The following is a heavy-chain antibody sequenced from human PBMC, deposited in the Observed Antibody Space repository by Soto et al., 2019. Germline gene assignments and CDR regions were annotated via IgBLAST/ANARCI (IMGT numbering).Heavy chain of an antibody. CDR2: IKQDGSEK. Sequence: LRLSCAASGFTFSSYWMSWVRQAPGKGLEWVANIKQDGSEKYYVDSVKGRFTISRDNAKNSLYLQMNSLRAEDTAVYYCAREWLGSLYGMDVWGQGTTVTVSS. J-gene: IGHJ6*02. CDR1: GFTFSSYW. V-gene: IGHV3-7*01. D-gene: IGHD3-22*01. CDR3: AREWLGSLYGMDV.